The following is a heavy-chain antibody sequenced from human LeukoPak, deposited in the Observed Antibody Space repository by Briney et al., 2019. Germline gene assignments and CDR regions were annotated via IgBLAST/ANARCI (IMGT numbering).Heavy chain of an antibody. CDR3: TTRNYYDSSGYYFRFDC. CDR1: GFTFSNAW. D-gene: IGHD3-22*01. Sequence: GGSLRLSCAAPGFTFSNAWMSWVRQTPGKGLEWVGHISSKTDGGTTDYAAPVKGRFTISRDGSENTLYLQMNSLKPEDTAVYYCTTRNYYDSSGYYFRFDCWGQGTLVTVSS. J-gene: IGHJ4*02. V-gene: IGHV3-15*01. CDR2: ISSKTDGGTT.